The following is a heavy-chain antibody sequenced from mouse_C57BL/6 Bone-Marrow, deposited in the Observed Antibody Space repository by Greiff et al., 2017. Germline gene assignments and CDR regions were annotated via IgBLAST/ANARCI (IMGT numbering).Heavy chain of an antibody. CDR3: ARRGNWDDY. J-gene: IGHJ2*01. V-gene: IGHV5-6*02. CDR1: GFTFSSYG. Sequence: EVKLVESGGDLVKPGGSLKLSCAASGFTFSSYGMSWVRQTPDKRLEWVATISSGGSYTYYPDSVKGRFTISRDNATNTLYLQMSSLKSEDTAMYYCARRGNWDDYWGQGTTLTVSS. CDR2: ISSGGSYT. D-gene: IGHD4-1*01.